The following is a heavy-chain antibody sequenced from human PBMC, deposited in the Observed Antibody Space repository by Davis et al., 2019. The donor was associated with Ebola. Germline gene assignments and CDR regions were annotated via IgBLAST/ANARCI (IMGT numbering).Heavy chain of an antibody. CDR2: INHSGST. CDR3: ARGGRRFSCWTTGVCYPLDY. Sequence: PSETLSLTCAVYGGSFSGYYWSWICQSPGKGLEWIGEINHSGSTNYNPSLKSRVTISVDTSKNQFSLKLSSVTAADTAVYYCARGGRRFSCWTTGVCYPLDYWGQGTLVTVSS. J-gene: IGHJ4*02. D-gene: IGHD2-8*01. V-gene: IGHV4-34*01. CDR1: GGSFSGYY.